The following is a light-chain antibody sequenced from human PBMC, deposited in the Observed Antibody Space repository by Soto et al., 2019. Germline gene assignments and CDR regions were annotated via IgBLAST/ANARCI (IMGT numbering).Light chain of an antibody. CDR2: AAS. CDR3: QPGYSNPWT. Sequence: DIQMTQSPSSLSAPVGDRVTITCRASQSVNTYLHWYQQKPGKAPKLLIFAASNLQSGVPSRFSGSGSGTNFTLSLNSLQPEDFATYYCQPGYSNPWTLGQGTKVDIK. V-gene: IGKV1-39*01. CDR1: QSVNTY. J-gene: IGKJ1*01.